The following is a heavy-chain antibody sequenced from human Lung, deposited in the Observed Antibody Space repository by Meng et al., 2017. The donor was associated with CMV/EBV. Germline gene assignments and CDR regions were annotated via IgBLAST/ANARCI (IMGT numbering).Heavy chain of an antibody. J-gene: IGHJ6*02. V-gene: IGHV3-23*01. Sequence: GGSXRLXXAASGFTFSSYAMSWVRQAPGKGLEWVSAISGSGGSTYYADSVKGRFTISRDNSKNTLYLQMNSLRAEDTAVYYCAKGIKKGPGSYYPYGMDVWGQGTXVTVSS. CDR2: ISGSGGST. CDR3: AKGIKKGPGSYYPYGMDV. D-gene: IGHD3-10*01. CDR1: GFTFSSYA.